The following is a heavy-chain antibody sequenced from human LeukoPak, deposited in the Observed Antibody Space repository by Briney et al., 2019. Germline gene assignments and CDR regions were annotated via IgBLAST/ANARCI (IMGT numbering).Heavy chain of an antibody. CDR1: GGSISSGGYY. CDR3: ARAIAVAGTTFDY. D-gene: IGHD6-19*01. CDR2: IYYSGST. Sequence: SETLSLTCSVSGGSISSGGYYWSWIRQHPGKGLEWIGYIYYSGSTYYNPPLKSRVTISVDTSKNQFSLKLSSVTAADTAVYYCARAIAVAGTTFDYWGQGTLVTVSS. V-gene: IGHV4-31*03. J-gene: IGHJ4*02.